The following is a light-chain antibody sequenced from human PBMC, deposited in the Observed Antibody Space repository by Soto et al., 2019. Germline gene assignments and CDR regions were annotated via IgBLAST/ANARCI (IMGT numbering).Light chain of an antibody. CDR2: DAS. CDR1: QSVSNF. V-gene: IGKV3-11*01. Sequence: EIVLTQSPATLSLYPGERATLSCRASQSVSNFLAWYQQKPGQAPRLLIYDASTRATGIPARFSGSGSGTDFALTISSLEPEDFAVYYCQQRRTWPPLTFGGGTKVEIK. CDR3: QQRRTWPPLT. J-gene: IGKJ4*01.